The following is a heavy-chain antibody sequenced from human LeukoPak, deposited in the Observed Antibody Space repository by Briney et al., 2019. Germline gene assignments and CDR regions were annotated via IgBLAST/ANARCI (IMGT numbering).Heavy chain of an antibody. V-gene: IGHV4-34*01. D-gene: IGHD5-18*01. Sequence: SETLSLTCAVYGGSFNGYYWSWIRQPPGKGLEWIGEINHSGSTNYSPSLKSRVTISVDTSKNQFSLKLSSVTAADTAVYYCARAGSSYSPLWYWGQGTLVTVSS. J-gene: IGHJ4*02. CDR1: GGSFNGYY. CDR3: ARAGSSYSPLWY. CDR2: INHSGST.